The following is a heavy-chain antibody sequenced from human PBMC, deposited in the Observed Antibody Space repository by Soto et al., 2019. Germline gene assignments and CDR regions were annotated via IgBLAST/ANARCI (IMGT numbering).Heavy chain of an antibody. V-gene: IGHV4-31*03. J-gene: IGHJ4*02. CDR2: IYYSGRT. CDR1: GGSIAIGSYY. Sequence: SETLSVTCSVSGGSIAIGSYYWGWIRRHPGKGLEWIGYIYYSGRTYYNPSLKSRLTISVDTSKNQFSLRLSSVTAADTAVYYCARVKDYYVSIDYWGLGTLVTSPQ. D-gene: IGHD3-10*02. CDR3: ARVKDYYVSIDY.